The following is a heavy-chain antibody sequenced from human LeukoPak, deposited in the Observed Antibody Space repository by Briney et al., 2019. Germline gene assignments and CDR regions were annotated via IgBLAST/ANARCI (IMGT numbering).Heavy chain of an antibody. D-gene: IGHD3-9*01. V-gene: IGHV1-18*01. CDR1: GHTFISYG. Sequence: GASVKVSCKASGHTFISYGVSWVRQAPGQGLEGVGWLSGYNDNAKYAQKLQGRVAMTTDTSTSTVYMELRSLRSDDTAVYYCASQYYDIFTGYGRWFDPWGQGTLVVVSS. J-gene: IGHJ5*02. CDR3: ASQYYDIFTGYGRWFDP. CDR2: LSGYNDNA.